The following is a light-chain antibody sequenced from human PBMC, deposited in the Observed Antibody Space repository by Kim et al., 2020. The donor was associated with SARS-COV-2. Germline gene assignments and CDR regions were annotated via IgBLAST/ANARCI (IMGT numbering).Light chain of an antibody. Sequence: EIVLTQSPGTLSLSPGERAILSCRASQSVSSSYLAWYQQRPGQAPNLLIYGASSRATGIPDRFSGSGSGTDFTLTISRLEPEDFAVYYCQQYGSSPALTFGGGTKVDIK. J-gene: IGKJ4*01. V-gene: IGKV3-20*01. CDR1: QSVSSSY. CDR3: QQYGSSPALT. CDR2: GAS.